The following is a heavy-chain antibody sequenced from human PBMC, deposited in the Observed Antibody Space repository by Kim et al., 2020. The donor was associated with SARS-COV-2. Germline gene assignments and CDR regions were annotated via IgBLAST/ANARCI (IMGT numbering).Heavy chain of an antibody. CDR3: ARDKGERYADH. Sequence: GGSLRLSCAASGLPFSASGIHWVRQAPGKGLEWVAMIWSDGTKEYYADCVKGRFTISRDNSKNTGYLQMNSLRAEDTAVYYCARDKGERYADHWGQGTLVSVS. CDR1: GLPFSASG. CDR2: IWSDGTKE. D-gene: IGHD3-16*01. J-gene: IGHJ4*02. V-gene: IGHV3-33*01.